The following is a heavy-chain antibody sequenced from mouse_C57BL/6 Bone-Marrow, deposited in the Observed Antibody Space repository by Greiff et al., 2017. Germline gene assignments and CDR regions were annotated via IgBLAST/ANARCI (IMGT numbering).Heavy chain of an antibody. J-gene: IGHJ2*01. CDR2: IDPEDGDT. Sequence: VHVKQSGAELVRPGASVKLSCTASGFNITDYYMHWVKQRPEQGLEWIGRIDPEDGDTEYAPKFQGKATMSADTSSNTAYLQLSSLTSEDTAVYYCTLLLRIDYWGQGTTLTVSA. CDR1: GFNITDYY. CDR3: TLLLRIDY. D-gene: IGHD1-1*01. V-gene: IGHV14-1*01.